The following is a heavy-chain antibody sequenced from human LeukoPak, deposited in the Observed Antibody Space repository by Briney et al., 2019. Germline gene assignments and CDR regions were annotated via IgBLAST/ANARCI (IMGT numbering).Heavy chain of an antibody. CDR3: ARGSATASYDFDY. D-gene: IGHD6-13*01. V-gene: IGHV1-46*01. Sequence: ASVKVSCKASGYTFTDYFIHWVRQAPGQGLEWMGIINPSGGGSSYAQKFQGRVTMTRDTSTSTVYMELSSLRSEDTAVFYCARGSATASYDFDYWGQGTLSPSPQ. CDR1: GYTFTDYF. J-gene: IGHJ4*02. CDR2: INPSGGGS.